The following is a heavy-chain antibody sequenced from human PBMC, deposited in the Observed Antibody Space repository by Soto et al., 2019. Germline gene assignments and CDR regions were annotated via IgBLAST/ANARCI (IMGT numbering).Heavy chain of an antibody. CDR1: GGSSSSYY. J-gene: IGHJ5*02. CDR3: ASSNNWNWFDP. D-gene: IGHD1-20*01. V-gene: IGHV4-59*01. Sequence: PSETLSLTCTVSGGSSSSYYWSWIRQPPGKGLEWIGYIYYSGSTNYNPSLKSRVTISVDTSKNQFSLKLSSVTAADTAVYFCASSNNWNWFDPWGQGTLVTVSS. CDR2: IYYSGST.